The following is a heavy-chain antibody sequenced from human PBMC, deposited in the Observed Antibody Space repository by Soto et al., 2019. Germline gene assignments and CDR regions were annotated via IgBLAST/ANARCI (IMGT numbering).Heavy chain of an antibody. CDR2: VRSKAYGGST. D-gene: IGHD3-9*01. CDR3: SRDLPGGALLKLDY. CDR1: GFTFGDYA. J-gene: IGHJ4*02. V-gene: IGHV3-49*03. Sequence: EVQLVESGGDLVQPGRSLRLSCTTSGFTFGDYAMNWFRQAPGKGPVWVGFVRSKAYGGSTEYAASVKGRFTISREDSTSISYLPMNSLKTEDTGDYYCSRDLPGGALLKLDYWGQGALVTVSS.